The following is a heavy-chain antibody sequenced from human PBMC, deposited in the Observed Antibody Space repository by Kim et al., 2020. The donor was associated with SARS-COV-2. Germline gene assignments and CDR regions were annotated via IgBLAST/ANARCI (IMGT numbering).Heavy chain of an antibody. J-gene: IGHJ4*02. V-gene: IGHV3-30*04. Sequence: GGSLRLSCAASGFTFSSYAMHWVRQAPGKGLEWVAVISYDGSNKYYADSVKGRFTISRDNSKNTLYLQMNSLRAEDTAVYYCARVATILWLDYWGQGTLVTVSS. CDR2: ISYDGSNK. CDR3: ARVATILWLDY. D-gene: IGHD5-12*01. CDR1: GFTFSSYA.